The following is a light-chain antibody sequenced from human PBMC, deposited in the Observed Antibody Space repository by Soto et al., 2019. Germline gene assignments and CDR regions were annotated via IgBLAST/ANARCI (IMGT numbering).Light chain of an antibody. CDR3: QQCAHSPLT. Sequence: EIVLTQSPGTLSLSPGERATLSCRASQTVSKNYLAWYQQKPGQAPRLLIYDAFNRATDIPDRFSSSGSGTDFTLTITSLEPEDFAVYYCQQCAHSPLTFGQGTKVEMK. CDR2: DAF. J-gene: IGKJ1*01. V-gene: IGKV3-20*01. CDR1: QTVSKNY.